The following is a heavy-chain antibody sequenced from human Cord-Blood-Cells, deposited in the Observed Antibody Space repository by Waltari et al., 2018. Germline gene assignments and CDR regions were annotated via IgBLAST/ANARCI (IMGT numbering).Heavy chain of an antibody. Sequence: QVQLVQSGAEVKKPGASVKVSCKASGYTLTSYDINWVRQATEHGLEWMGWMNPNSGNTGYAQKFQGRVTMTRNTSISTAYMELSSLRSEDTAVYYCARGVLTYYDFWSGYYYFDYWGQGTLVTVSS. CDR3: ARGVLTYYDFWSGYYYFDY. CDR1: GYTLTSYD. J-gene: IGHJ4*02. CDR2: MNPNSGNT. D-gene: IGHD3-3*01. V-gene: IGHV1-8*01.